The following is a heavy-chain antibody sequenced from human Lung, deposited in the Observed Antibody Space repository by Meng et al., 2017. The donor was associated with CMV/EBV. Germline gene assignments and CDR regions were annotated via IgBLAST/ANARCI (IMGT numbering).Heavy chain of an antibody. CDR1: GGTFSSYA. J-gene: IGHJ4*02. V-gene: IGHV1-69*10. D-gene: IGHD3-3*01. Sequence: SVXVSXKASGGTFSSYAISWVRQAPGQGLEWMGGIIPILGIANYAQKFQGRVTITADKSTSTAYMELSSLRSEDTAVYYCARGGPFGVVIIHSEDPYFDYWXQGTLVTVSS. CDR2: IIPILGIA. CDR3: ARGGPFGVVIIHSEDPYFDY.